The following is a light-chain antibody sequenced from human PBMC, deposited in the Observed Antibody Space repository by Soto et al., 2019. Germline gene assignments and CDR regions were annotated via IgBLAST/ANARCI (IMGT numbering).Light chain of an antibody. J-gene: IGKJ2*01. Sequence: DIQMTQSPSTLSASVGDRVTITCRASQSISTWLAWYQQKPGKAPKLLIYKTSSLRNGVPSRVSGSGSGTEFTRTIYSLQPDDFASYYCQQYNGYPHTFGQGTKLEIK. V-gene: IGKV1-5*03. CDR2: KTS. CDR3: QQYNGYPHT. CDR1: QSISTW.